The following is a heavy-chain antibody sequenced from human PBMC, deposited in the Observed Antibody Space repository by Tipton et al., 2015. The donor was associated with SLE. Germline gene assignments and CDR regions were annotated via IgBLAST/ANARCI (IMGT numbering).Heavy chain of an antibody. CDR3: ARVAGDRGVFVPYYYYLDV. Sequence: LRLSCSVSGGSIRNYYWSWIRQVPGKGLEWIGYIHHSGGANYNPSLKSRVTISLDTSMNQLSLKLISVTAADTAVYYCARVAGDRGVFVPYYYYLDVWGKGTTVTISS. CDR2: IHHSGGA. CDR1: GGSIRNYY. D-gene: IGHD3-10*01. J-gene: IGHJ6*03. V-gene: IGHV4-59*01.